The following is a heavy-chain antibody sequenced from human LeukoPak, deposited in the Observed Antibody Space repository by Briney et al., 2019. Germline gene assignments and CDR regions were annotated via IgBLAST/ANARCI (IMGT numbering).Heavy chain of an antibody. CDR3: ARETRITIFGVVRHFDL. J-gene: IGHJ2*01. CDR1: GGSISSYY. CDR2: IYYSGST. D-gene: IGHD3-3*01. V-gene: IGHV4-59*01. Sequence: PSETLSLTCTVSGGSISSYYWSLIRQPPGKGLEWIGYIYYSGSTNYNPSLKSRVTISVDTSKNQFSLKLSSVTAADTAVYYCARETRITIFGVVRHFDLWGRSTLVTVSS.